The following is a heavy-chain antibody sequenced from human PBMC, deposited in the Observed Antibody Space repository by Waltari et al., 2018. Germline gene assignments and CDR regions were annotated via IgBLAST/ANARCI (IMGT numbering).Heavy chain of an antibody. CDR3: ARLQYSGYDYYYYYGMDV. CDR2: IYYRGST. V-gene: IGHV4-59*11. J-gene: IGHJ6*02. Sequence: QVQLQESGPGLVKPSETLSLTCTVSGGSISSHYWSWIRQPPGKGLEWIGVIYYRGSTNYHPSLKRRVTISVDTSKNQFSLKLSSVTAADTAVYYCARLQYSGYDYYYYYGMDVWGQGTTVTVSS. D-gene: IGHD5-12*01. CDR1: GGSISSHY.